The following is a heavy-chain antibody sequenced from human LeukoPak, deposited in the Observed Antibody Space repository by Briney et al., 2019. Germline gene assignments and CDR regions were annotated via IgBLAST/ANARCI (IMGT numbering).Heavy chain of an antibody. CDR2: INPNSGGT. Sequence: ASVKVSCKASGYTFTGYYMHWVPQAPGQGLEWMGWINPNSGGTNYAQKFQGRVTMTRDTSISTAYMELSRLRSDDTAVYYCARETILGYCSGGSCSYNWFDSWGQGTLVTVSS. CDR1: GYTFTGYY. V-gene: IGHV1-2*02. D-gene: IGHD2-15*01. J-gene: IGHJ5*01. CDR3: ARETILGYCSGGSCSYNWFDS.